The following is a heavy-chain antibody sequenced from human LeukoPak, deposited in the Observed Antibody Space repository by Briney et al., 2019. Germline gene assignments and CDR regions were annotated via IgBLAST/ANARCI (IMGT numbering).Heavy chain of an antibody. V-gene: IGHV1-18*01. CDR1: GYTFTTYG. D-gene: IGHD1-1*01. CDR3: ARDSDWNVDY. Sequence: ASVKVSCKASGYTFTTYGITWIRQAPGQGLEWLGWISPYNGATEYAQNLQDRVSMTTDTSTNTAYIEVRGLKSDDTAVYYCARDSDWNVDYWGQGTLVTVSS. J-gene: IGHJ4*02. CDR2: ISPYNGAT.